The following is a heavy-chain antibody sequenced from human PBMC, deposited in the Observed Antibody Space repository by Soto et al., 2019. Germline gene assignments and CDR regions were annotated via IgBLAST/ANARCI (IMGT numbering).Heavy chain of an antibody. V-gene: IGHV1-46*03. J-gene: IGHJ6*02. D-gene: IGHD3-9*01. CDR1: GYTFTSYY. CDR2: INPSGGST. Sequence: ASVKVSCKASGYTFTSYYMHWVRQAPGQGLEWMGIINPSGGSTSYAQKFQGRVTMTRDTSTSTVYMELSSLRSEDTAVYYCARGRYFDWLPLTPNYYYGMDVWGQGTTVTVSS. CDR3: ARGRYFDWLPLTPNYYYGMDV.